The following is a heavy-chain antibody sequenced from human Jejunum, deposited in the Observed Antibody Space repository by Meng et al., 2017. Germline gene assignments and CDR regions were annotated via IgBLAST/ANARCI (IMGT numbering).Heavy chain of an antibody. Sequence: SDTLSLICAVYGGSFSGYYWSWIRQPPGKGLEWVGEINHSGGTNYNPSLKSRVTISLDTSKNQFSLKLNSVTAADTAVYYCARGTWALVRGVIWTEMVWDYWGQGTLVTVSS. J-gene: IGHJ4*02. D-gene: IGHD3-10*01. CDR3: ARGTWALVRGVIWTEMVWDY. CDR1: GGSFSGYY. CDR2: INHSGGT. V-gene: IGHV4-34*01.